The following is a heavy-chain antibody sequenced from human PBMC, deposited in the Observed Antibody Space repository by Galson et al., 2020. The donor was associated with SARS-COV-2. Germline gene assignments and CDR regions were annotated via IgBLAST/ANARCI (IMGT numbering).Heavy chain of an antibody. V-gene: IGHV1-24*01. J-gene: IGHJ5*02. D-gene: IGHD2-2*01. Sequence: GESLKISCKVSGYTLTELSMHWVRQAPGKGLEWMGGFDPEDGETIYAQKFQGRVTITEDTSTDTAYMELSSLRSEDTAVYYCATTHPYQLLFGGWFDPWGQGTLVTVSS. CDR1: GYTLTELS. CDR3: ATTHPYQLLFGGWFDP. CDR2: FDPEDGET.